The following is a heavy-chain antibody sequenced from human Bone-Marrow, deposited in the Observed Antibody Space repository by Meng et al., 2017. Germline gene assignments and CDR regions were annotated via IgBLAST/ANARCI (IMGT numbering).Heavy chain of an antibody. CDR3: ARDSTSWGWGYYMDV. CDR1: GFTFSNAW. Sequence: GESLKISCAASGFTFSNAWMSWIRQAPGKGLEWVSAISGSGGSTYYADSVKGRFTISRDNSKNTLYLQMNSLKAEDTAVHYCARDSTSWGWGYYMDVWGQGTTVTVSS. J-gene: IGHJ6*03. CDR2: ISGSGGST. D-gene: IGHD2-2*01. V-gene: IGHV3-23*01.